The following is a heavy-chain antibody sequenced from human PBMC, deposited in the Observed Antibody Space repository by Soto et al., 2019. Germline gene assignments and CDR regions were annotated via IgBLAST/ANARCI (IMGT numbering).Heavy chain of an antibody. CDR3: ARPGIAAAIDY. D-gene: IGHD6-13*01. J-gene: IGHJ4*02. V-gene: IGHV2-5*01. CDR2: IYWNDDK. Sequence: SGPTVVNPTQTLTLTCTFSGFSLSTSGVGVGWIRQPPGKALEWLALIYWNDDKRYSPSLKSRLTITKDTSKNQVVLTMTNMDPVDTATYYCARPGIAAAIDYWGQGTLVTVSS. CDR1: GFSLSTSGVG.